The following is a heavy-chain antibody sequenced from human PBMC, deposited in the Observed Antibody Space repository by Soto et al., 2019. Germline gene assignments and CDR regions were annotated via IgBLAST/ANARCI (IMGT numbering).Heavy chain of an antibody. V-gene: IGHV3-21*01. CDR2: ISSRSSVI. J-gene: IGHJ3*02. CDR3: LRGGRGYTKDDTLDI. D-gene: IGHD2-2*02. CDR1: DSTFSSYS. Sequence: EVQLVESGGGLVKPGESLRLSCVASDSTFSSYSMNWVRQAPGRGLEWVSSISSRSSVIFYAESMRGRFTISRDNAKNSLYLKMNSLRAEDTAVYYCLRGGRGYTKDDTLDIWGQGTMVTVSS.